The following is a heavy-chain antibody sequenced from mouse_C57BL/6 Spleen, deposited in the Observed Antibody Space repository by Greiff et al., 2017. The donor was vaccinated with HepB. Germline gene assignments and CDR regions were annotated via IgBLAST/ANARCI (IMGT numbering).Heavy chain of an antibody. CDR3: ARGGWEKNYYGSSLY. J-gene: IGHJ2*01. CDR2: IDPSDSYT. D-gene: IGHD1-1*01. V-gene: IGHV1-50*01. CDR1: GYTFTSYW. Sequence: QVQLQQPGAELVKPGASVKLSCKASGYTFTSYWMQWVKQRPGQGLEWIGEIDPSDSYTNYNQKFKGKATLTVDTSSSPAYMQLSSLTSEDSAVYYCARGGWEKNYYGSSLYWGQGTTLTVSS.